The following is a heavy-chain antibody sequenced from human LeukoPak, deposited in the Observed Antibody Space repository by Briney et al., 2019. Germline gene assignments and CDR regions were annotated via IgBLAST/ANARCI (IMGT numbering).Heavy chain of an antibody. CDR3: ARGGYYDSSGRNFDY. V-gene: IGHV3-7*05. J-gene: IGHJ4*02. Sequence: GGSLRLSCAVSGFTFSTYYMSWVRQGPGKGLEWVAKIKQDGSEKYYVDSVKGRFTISRDNAKSSLFLQMNSLRAEDTAVYYCARGGYYDSSGRNFDYWGQGTLVTVSS. D-gene: IGHD3-22*01. CDR2: IKQDGSEK. CDR1: GFTFSTYY.